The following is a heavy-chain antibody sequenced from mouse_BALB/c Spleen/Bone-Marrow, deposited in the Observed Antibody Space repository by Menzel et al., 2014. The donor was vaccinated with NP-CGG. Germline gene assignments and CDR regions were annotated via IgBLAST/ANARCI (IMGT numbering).Heavy chain of an antibody. CDR3: ARRGDGYYLDY. J-gene: IGHJ2*01. V-gene: IGHV2-9*02. CDR1: GFSLTNYG. D-gene: IGHD2-3*01. CDR2: IWAGGST. Sequence: VQLVESGPGLVAPSQSLSITCTVSGFSLTNYGVHWVRQPPGKGLEWLGVIWAGGSTNYNSALMSRLSISKDNSKNQXXXXXNSLQTDDTAMYYCARRGDGYYLDYWGQGTTLTVSS.